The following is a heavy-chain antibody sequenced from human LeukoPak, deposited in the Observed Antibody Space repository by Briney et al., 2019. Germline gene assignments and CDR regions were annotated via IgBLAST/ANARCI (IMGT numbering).Heavy chain of an antibody. CDR2: INHSGST. J-gene: IGHJ4*02. D-gene: IGHD6-13*01. CDR3: ARVSSSSYIDY. CDR1: GGSFSGYY. V-gene: IGHV4-34*01. Sequence: SETLSLTCAVYGGSFSGYYWSWIRQPPGKGLEWIGEINHSGSTNYNPSLKSRVTISVDTSKNQFSLKLSSVTAADTAVYYCARVSSSSYIDYWGQGTLVTVSS.